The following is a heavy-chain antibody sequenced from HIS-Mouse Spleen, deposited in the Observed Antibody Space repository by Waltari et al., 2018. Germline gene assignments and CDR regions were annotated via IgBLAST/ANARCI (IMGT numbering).Heavy chain of an antibody. J-gene: IGHJ2*01. V-gene: IGHV4-39*07. CDR1: GGSISSSSYY. CDR3: AREIPYSSSWYDWYFDL. D-gene: IGHD6-13*01. Sequence: QLQLQESGPGLVKPSETLSLTCTVSGGSISSSSYYGGGIRQPPGKGLGWIGSIYYSGSTYYHPSLKSRVTISVDTSKNQFSLKLSSVTAADTAVYYCAREIPYSSSWYDWYFDLWGRGTLVTVSS. CDR2: IYYSGST.